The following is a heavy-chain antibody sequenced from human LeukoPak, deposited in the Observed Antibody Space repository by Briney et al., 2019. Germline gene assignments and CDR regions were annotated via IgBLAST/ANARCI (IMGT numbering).Heavy chain of an antibody. CDR2: IIPIFGTA. D-gene: IGHD5-12*01. CDR3: ARYSGYDGGPYYYYMDV. J-gene: IGHJ6*03. CDR1: GGTFSSYA. V-gene: IGHV1-69*13. Sequence: ASVKVSCKASGGTFSSYAISWVRQAPGQGLEWMGGIIPIFGTANYAQKFQGRVTITADESTSTAYMELSSLRSEDTAVYYCARYSGYDGGPYYYYMDVWGKGTTVTISS.